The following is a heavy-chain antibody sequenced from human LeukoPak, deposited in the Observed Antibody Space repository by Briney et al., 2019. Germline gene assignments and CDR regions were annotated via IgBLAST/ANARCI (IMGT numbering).Heavy chain of an antibody. CDR3: ASPGIAAAGTSGY. V-gene: IGHV4-39*01. Sequence: KPSETLSLTCTGSGGSISSSSYYWGWIRQPPGKGLEWIGSIYYSGSTYYNPSLKSRVTISVDTSKNQFSLKLSSVTAADTAVYYCASPGIAAAGTSGYWGQGTLVTVSS. D-gene: IGHD6-13*01. CDR2: IYYSGST. J-gene: IGHJ4*02. CDR1: GGSISSSSYY.